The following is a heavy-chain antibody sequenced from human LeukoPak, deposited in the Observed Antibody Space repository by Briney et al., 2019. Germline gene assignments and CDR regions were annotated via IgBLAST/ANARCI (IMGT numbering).Heavy chain of an antibody. CDR3: TRGLPRANDAFDI. CDR2: IYYGGTT. Sequence: SETLSLTCTASGGSISTSSYYWGWIRQPPGKGLEWIGSIYYGGTTYYNPSLKSRVSISVDTSESQFSLKLSSVTAADTALYYCTRGLPRANDAFDIWGRGTMVTVSS. CDR1: GGSISTSSYY. V-gene: IGHV4-39*01. J-gene: IGHJ3*02.